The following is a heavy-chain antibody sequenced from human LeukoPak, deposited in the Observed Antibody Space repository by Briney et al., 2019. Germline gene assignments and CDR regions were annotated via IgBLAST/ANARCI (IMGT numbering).Heavy chain of an antibody. V-gene: IGHV1-69*13. D-gene: IGHD5-18*01. Sequence: GASVKVSCKASGGTFSSYAISWVRQAPGQGLEWMGGIIPIFGTANYAQKFQGRVTITADESTSTAYMELSSLRSEDTAVYYCARGFRSYGYAWEKYYFDYWGQGTLVTVSS. J-gene: IGHJ4*02. CDR3: ARGFRSYGYAWEKYYFDY. CDR1: GGTFSSYA. CDR2: IIPIFGTA.